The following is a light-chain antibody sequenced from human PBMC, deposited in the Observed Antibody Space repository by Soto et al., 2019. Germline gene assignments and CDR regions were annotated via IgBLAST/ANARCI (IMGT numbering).Light chain of an antibody. Sequence: QSALTQPASVSGYPGQSITISCTGTSSDVGDYNYVSWYQQHPGKAPKLMIYDVSNRPSGVSNRFSGSKSGNTASLTISGLQAEDEADYYCSSYTSTSTLLYVFGTGTKLTVL. CDR3: SSYTSTSTLLYV. J-gene: IGLJ1*01. CDR1: SSDVGDYNY. V-gene: IGLV2-14*01. CDR2: DVS.